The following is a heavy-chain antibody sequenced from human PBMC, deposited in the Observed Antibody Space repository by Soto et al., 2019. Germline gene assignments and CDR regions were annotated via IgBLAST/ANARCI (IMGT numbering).Heavy chain of an antibody. Sequence: GGSLRLSCAASGFTFSSYGMHWVRQAPGKGLEWVAVIWYDGSNKYYADSVKGRFTISRDNSKNTLYLQMNSLRAEDTAVYYCARVASIRDGFDYWGQGTLVTVSS. CDR2: IWYDGSNK. CDR3: ARVASIRDGFDY. J-gene: IGHJ4*02. V-gene: IGHV3-33*01. D-gene: IGHD5-12*01. CDR1: GFTFSSYG.